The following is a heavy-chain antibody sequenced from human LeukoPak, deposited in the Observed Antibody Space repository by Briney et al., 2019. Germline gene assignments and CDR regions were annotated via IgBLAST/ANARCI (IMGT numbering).Heavy chain of an antibody. V-gene: IGHV3-21*01. J-gene: IGHJ4*02. CDR3: ARDYADYVGYFVFDY. D-gene: IGHD4-17*01. Sequence: GGSLRLSCAASGFTFSSYSMNWVRQAPGKGLEWVSSISSSSSYIYYADSVKGRFTISRDNAKNSLYLQMNSLRAEDTAVYYCARDYADYVGYFVFDYWGQGTLVTVSS. CDR2: ISSSSSYI. CDR1: GFTFSSYS.